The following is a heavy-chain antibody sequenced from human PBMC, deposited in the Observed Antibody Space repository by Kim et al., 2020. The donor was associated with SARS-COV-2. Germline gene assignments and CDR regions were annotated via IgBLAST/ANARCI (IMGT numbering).Heavy chain of an antibody. D-gene: IGHD2-15*01. J-gene: IGHJ4*02. Sequence: YPGDCDTIYSPSFQGQVTISADKSISTAYLQWSSLKASDTAMYYCARIGDYWGQGTLVTVSS. V-gene: IGHV5-51*01. CDR2: YPGDCDT. CDR3: ARIGDY.